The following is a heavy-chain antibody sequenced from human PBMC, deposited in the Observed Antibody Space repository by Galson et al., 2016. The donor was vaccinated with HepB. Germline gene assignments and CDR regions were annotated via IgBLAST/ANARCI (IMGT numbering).Heavy chain of an antibody. CDR1: GGSFSSYG. CDR2: IIPVFGTT. D-gene: IGHD3-10*01. CDR3: ARALSRDMVRGVIDPFDS. Sequence: SVKVSCKASGGSFSSYGISWVRQAPGQGLEWMGGIIPVFGTTNYAQKFQGRVTITADESTNTAYMKLRSLRSDDTAVYFCARALSRDMVRGVIDPFDSWGQGTLVTVSS. J-gene: IGHJ4*01. V-gene: IGHV1-69*13.